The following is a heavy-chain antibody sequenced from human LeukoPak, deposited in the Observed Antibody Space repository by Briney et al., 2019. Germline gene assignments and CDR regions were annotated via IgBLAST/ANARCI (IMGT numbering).Heavy chain of an antibody. J-gene: IGHJ6*02. V-gene: IGHV1-18*01. Sequence: ASVKVSCKASGGTFSSYAISWVRQAPGQGLEWMGWISAYNGNTNYAQKLQGRVTMTTDTSTSTAYMELRSLRSDDTAVYYCARLGYCSGGSCYRYYYYGMDVWGQGTTVTVSS. D-gene: IGHD2-15*01. CDR3: ARLGYCSGGSCYRYYYYGMDV. CDR1: GGTFSSYA. CDR2: ISAYNGNT.